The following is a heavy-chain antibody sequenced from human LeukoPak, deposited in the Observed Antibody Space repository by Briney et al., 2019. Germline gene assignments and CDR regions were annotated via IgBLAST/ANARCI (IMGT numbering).Heavy chain of an antibody. CDR2: LSNDGNTT. V-gene: IGHV3-74*01. Sequence: GGSDSPFCAPSGFTFSWHWMQWVRQAPGKGLVWVSHLSNDGNTTSYADSVKGRFTISRDNAKNTLYLQMNSLRVEDTAVYYCARVNTGRGFDYWAEKTVHTVSS. CDR1: GFTFSWHW. CDR3: ARVNTGRGFDY. J-gene: IGHJ4*02. D-gene: IGHD1-26*01.